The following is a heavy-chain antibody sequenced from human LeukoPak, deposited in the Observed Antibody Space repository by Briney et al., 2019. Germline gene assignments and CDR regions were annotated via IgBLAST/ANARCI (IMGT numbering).Heavy chain of an antibody. Sequence: SETLSLTCTVSGGSVSSGSYYWSWLRQPPGKGLEWIGYIYYSGSTNYNPSLKSRVTISVDTSKNQFSLKLSSVTAADTAVYYCTRLRVSMVRGRYFDYWGEGTLVTLSS. CDR1: GGSVSSGSYY. J-gene: IGHJ4*02. CDR3: TRLRVSMVRGRYFDY. V-gene: IGHV4-61*01. D-gene: IGHD3-10*01. CDR2: IYYSGST.